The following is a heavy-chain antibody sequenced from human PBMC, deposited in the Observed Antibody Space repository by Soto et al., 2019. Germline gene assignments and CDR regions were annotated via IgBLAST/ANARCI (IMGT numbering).Heavy chain of an antibody. CDR3: TTGESYYYDSSGHDY. V-gene: IGHV3-15*07. J-gene: IGHJ4*02. CDR1: GFTCSNAW. D-gene: IGHD3-22*01. CDR2: IKSKTDGGTT. Sequence: GGSLRLSCAASGFTCSNAWMNWVRQAPGKGLEWVGRIKSKTDGGTTDYAAPVKGRFTISRDDSKNTLYLQMNSLKTEDTAVYYCTTGESYYYDSSGHDYWGQGTLVTVSS.